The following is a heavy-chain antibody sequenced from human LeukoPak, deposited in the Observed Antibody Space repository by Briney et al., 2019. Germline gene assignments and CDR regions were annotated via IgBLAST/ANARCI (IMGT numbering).Heavy chain of an antibody. CDR3: AKDQRYFDWLHFAY. D-gene: IGHD3-9*01. CDR1: GFTFSSYG. CDR2: IRYDGSNK. Sequence: VGSLRLSCAASGFTFSSYGMHWVRQAPGKGLEWVAFIRYDGSNKYYADSVKGRFTISRDNSKNTLYLQMNSLRAEDTAVYYCAKDQRYFDWLHFAYWGQGTLVTVSS. J-gene: IGHJ4*02. V-gene: IGHV3-30*02.